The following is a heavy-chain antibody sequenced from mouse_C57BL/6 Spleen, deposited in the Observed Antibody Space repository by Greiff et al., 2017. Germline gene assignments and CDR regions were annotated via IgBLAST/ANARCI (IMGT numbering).Heavy chain of an antibody. D-gene: IGHD1-1*01. CDR3: ARWYYGPDYWYFDV. V-gene: IGHV1-63*01. CDR1: GYTFTNYW. Sequence: QVQLKESGAELVRPGTSVKMSCKASGYTFTNYWIGWAKQRPGHGLEWIGDIYPGGGYTNYNEKFKGKATLTADKSSSTAYMQFSSLTSEDSAIYYCARWYYGPDYWYFDVWGTGTTVTVSS. CDR2: IYPGGGYT. J-gene: IGHJ1*03.